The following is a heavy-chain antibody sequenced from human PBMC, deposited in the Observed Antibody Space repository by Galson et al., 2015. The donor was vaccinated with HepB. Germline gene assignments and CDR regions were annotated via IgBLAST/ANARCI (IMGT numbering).Heavy chain of an antibody. CDR2: IYYSGST. J-gene: IGHJ5*02. D-gene: IGHD3-16*01. Sequence: LTCTVSGGSISSYYWSWIRQPPGKGLEWIGYIYYSGSTNYNPSLKSRVTISVDTSKNQFSLKLSSVTAADTAVYYCARGKGPRGWFDPWGQGTLVTVSS. CDR1: GGSISSYY. CDR3: ARGKGPRGWFDP. V-gene: IGHV4-59*01.